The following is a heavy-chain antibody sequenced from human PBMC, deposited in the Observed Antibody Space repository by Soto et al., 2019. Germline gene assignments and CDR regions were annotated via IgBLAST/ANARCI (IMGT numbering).Heavy chain of an antibody. CDR3: IRNGHYCLEY. Sequence: PSETLSLTCTVSGDSISSGDYYWSWVRQSPGKGLEWIGCIYYSGTTYYNPSLETRLTMSVDTSKNQFSLRLSSVTAADTAMYYCIRNGHYCLEYWGQGTLVTVSS. D-gene: IGHD2-8*01. V-gene: IGHV4-30-4*01. CDR2: IYYSGTT. J-gene: IGHJ4*01. CDR1: GDSISSGDYY.